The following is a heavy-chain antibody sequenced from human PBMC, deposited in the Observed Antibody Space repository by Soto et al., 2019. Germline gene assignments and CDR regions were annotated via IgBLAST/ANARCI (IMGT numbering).Heavy chain of an antibody. CDR1: GFTFSSCA. V-gene: IGHV3-23*01. Sequence: PGGSLRLSCAASGFTFSSCAMSWVRQAPGKGLEWVAAISGSGGSTFYADPVKGRFSISRDNSKTTMYLQMNSLGAEDTAVYYCAKGRGYCSSTSCYVSSVYRRQGTLVSVSS. J-gene: IGHJ4*02. D-gene: IGHD2-2*01. CDR2: ISGSGGST. CDR3: AKGRGYCSSTSCYVSSVY.